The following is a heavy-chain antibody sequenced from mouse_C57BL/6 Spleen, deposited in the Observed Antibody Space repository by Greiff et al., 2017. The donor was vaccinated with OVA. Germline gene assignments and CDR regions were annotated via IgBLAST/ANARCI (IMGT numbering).Heavy chain of an antibody. D-gene: IGHD4-1*01. CDR3: ARKLTGGYFDY. CDR2: IHPNSGST. Sequence: QVQLQQPGAELVKPGASVKLSCKASGYTFTSYWMHWVKQRPGQGLEWIGMIHPNSGSTNYNEKFKSKATLTVDKSSSTAYMQLSSLTSEDSAVYYCARKLTGGYFDYWGQGTTLTVSS. CDR1: GYTFTSYW. J-gene: IGHJ2*01. V-gene: IGHV1-64*01.